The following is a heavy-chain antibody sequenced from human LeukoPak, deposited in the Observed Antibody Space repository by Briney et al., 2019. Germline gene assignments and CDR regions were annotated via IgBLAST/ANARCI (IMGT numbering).Heavy chain of an antibody. CDR1: GGTFSSYA. V-gene: IGHV1-69*13. D-gene: IGHD3-3*01. J-gene: IGHJ5*02. CDR2: IIPIFGTA. CDR3: ASLRFLEWLSAPLGFDP. Sequence: SVKVSCKASGGTFSSYAISWVRQAPGQGLEWMGGIIPIFGTANYAQKFQGRVTITADESTSTAYMELSSLRSEDTAVYYCASLRFLEWLSAPLGFDPWGQGTLVTVSS.